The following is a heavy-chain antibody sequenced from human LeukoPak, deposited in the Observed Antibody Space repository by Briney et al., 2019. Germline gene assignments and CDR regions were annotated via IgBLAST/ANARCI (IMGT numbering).Heavy chain of an antibody. Sequence: SETLSLTCTVSGGSLTSYYWSWIRQPPGKGLEWGGYIFYSGSTNYNPSLNSRVTISVDTSKNQFSLTLYSVTAADTAVYYCARGGRSGSYGYYFDYWGQGTLVTVSS. D-gene: IGHD1-26*01. J-gene: IGHJ4*02. CDR3: ARGGRSGSYGYYFDY. CDR2: IFYSGST. V-gene: IGHV4-59*01. CDR1: GGSLTSYY.